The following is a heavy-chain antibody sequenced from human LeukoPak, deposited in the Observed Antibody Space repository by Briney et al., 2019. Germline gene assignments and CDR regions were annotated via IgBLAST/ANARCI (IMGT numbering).Heavy chain of an antibody. D-gene: IGHD1-26*01. CDR1: GDSISSADYY. J-gene: IGHJ4*02. CDR2: IYYSGST. Sequence: SETLPLTCTVSGDSISSADYYWSWIRQPPGKGLEWIGYIYYSGSTYYNPSLKSRVIISADTSKNQFSLKLSSVTAADTAVYYFARVKYSGSYYGVDYWGQGTLVTVSS. V-gene: IGHV4-30-4*08. CDR3: ARVKYSGSYYGVDY.